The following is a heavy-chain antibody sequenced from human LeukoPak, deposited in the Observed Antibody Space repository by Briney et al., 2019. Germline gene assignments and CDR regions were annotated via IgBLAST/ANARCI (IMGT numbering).Heavy chain of an antibody. D-gene: IGHD2-2*01. CDR1: GGSISSYY. Sequence: SETLSLTCTVSGGSISSYYWSWIRQPPGKGLEWIGYIYYSESTNYNPSLKSRVTISVDTSKNQFSLKLSSVTAADTAVYYCARDSRYCSSTSCSYNWFDPWGQGTLVTVSS. V-gene: IGHV4-59*01. CDR2: IYYSEST. J-gene: IGHJ5*02. CDR3: ARDSRYCSSTSCSYNWFDP.